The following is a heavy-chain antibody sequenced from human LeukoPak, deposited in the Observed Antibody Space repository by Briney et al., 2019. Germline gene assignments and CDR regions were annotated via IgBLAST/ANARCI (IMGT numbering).Heavy chain of an antibody. D-gene: IGHD1-26*01. J-gene: IGHJ4*02. CDR3: AKGDYSGSYYFDY. CDR2: ISASSSGI. Sequence: GGSLRLSCAVSGFTLSLYGMNWVRQAPGKGLEWISHISASSSGIFYADSVKGRFITSRDNTRSSLYLQMNSLRAEDTAVYYCAKGDYSGSYYFDYWGQGTLVTVSS. CDR1: GFTLSLYG. V-gene: IGHV3-48*01.